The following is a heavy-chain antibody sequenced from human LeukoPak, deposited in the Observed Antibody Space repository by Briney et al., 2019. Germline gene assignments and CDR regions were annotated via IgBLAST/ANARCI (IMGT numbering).Heavy chain of an antibody. Sequence: SETLSLTCAVYGGSFSGYYWSWIRQPPGKGLEWIGEINHSGSTNYNPSLKSRVTISVDTSKNQFSLKLSSVTAADTAVYYCAAAGPGHWGQGTLVTVSS. CDR3: AAAGPGH. D-gene: IGHD7-27*01. J-gene: IGHJ4*02. CDR1: GGSFSGYY. CDR2: INHSGST. V-gene: IGHV4-34*01.